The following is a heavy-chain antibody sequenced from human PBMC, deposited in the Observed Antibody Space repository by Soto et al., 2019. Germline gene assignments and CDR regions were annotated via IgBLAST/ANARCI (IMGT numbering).Heavy chain of an antibody. CDR1: GGSPSSGSYY. CDR3: ARDYALRGSPYNWFDP. CDR2: IYYSGGT. D-gene: IGHD2-15*01. V-gene: IGHV4-61*01. J-gene: IGHJ5*02. Sequence: SETLSLTCTVSGGSPSSGSYYWSWIRQPPGQGLEWIGHIYYSGGTNYNPSLKSRVNISVDTSKNQFSLKLSSVTAAATAVYNCARDYALRGSPYNWFDPWGQGTQVTVSS.